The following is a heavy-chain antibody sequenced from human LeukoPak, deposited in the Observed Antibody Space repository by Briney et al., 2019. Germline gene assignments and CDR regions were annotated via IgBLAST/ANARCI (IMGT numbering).Heavy chain of an antibody. Sequence: ASVKVSCKASGYTFTSYGISWVRQAPGPGPEWMGWISAYNGNTNYAQKLQGRVTMTADTSTSTAYMELGSLRSDDTAVYYCARDYCSSTSCSLPPRSPGDDYWGQGTLVTVSS. CDR3: ARDYCSSTSCSLPPRSPGDDY. V-gene: IGHV1-18*01. D-gene: IGHD2-2*01. J-gene: IGHJ4*02. CDR2: ISAYNGNT. CDR1: GYTFTSYG.